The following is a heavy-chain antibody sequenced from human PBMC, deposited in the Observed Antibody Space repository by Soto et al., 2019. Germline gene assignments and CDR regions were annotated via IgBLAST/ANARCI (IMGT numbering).Heavy chain of an antibody. CDR3: ARVVTIFGVVDVFDY. J-gene: IGHJ4*02. Sequence: QVQLQESGPGLVKPSQTLSLTCTVSGGSISSGGYYWSWIRQHPGKGLEWIGYIYYSGSTYYNPSLKSRVTISVDTSKNQFSLKLSSVTAADTAVYYCARVVTIFGVVDVFDYWGQRTLVTVSS. CDR2: IYYSGST. D-gene: IGHD3-3*01. V-gene: IGHV4-31*03. CDR1: GGSISSGGYY.